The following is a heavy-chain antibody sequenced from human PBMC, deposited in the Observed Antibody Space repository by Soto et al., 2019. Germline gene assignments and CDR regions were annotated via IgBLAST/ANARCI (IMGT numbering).Heavy chain of an antibody. V-gene: IGHV3-23*01. Sequence: DVQLLESGGGLVQPGGSLRLSCAASGFTFSSYSMSWVRQAPWKGLEWVSAITAGAESTFYADSVRGRFTISRDNSKNTVSLQLSGLRAEDTAIYYCTQGPDYDAYVRDSWGQGTLVTVSS. CDR2: ITAGAEST. J-gene: IGHJ4*02. CDR1: GFTFSSYS. D-gene: IGHD4-17*01. CDR3: TQGPDYDAYVRDS.